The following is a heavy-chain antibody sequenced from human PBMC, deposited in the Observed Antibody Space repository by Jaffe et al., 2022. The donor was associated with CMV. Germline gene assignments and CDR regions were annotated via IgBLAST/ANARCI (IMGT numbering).Heavy chain of an antibody. J-gene: IGHJ6*02. Sequence: QVQLVQSGAEVKKPGSSVKVSCKASGGTFSSYAISWVRQAPGQGLEWMGGIIPIFGTANYAQKFQGRVTITADESTSTAYMELSSLRSEDTAVYYCATPTALVGATTPQEIYYYYGMDVWGQGTTVTVSS. CDR2: IIPIFGTA. CDR3: ATPTALVGATTPQEIYYYYGMDV. D-gene: IGHD1-26*01. CDR1: GGTFSSYA. V-gene: IGHV1-69*01.